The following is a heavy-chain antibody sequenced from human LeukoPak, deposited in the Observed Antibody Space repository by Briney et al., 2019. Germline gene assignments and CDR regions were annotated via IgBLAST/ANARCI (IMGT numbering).Heavy chain of an antibody. D-gene: IGHD2-21*02. V-gene: IGHV1-2*02. CDR3: AREGDCGGDCYYTY. Sequence: ASVKVSCKASGYTFTNYYIHWVRQATGQGLEWMGWMNPNSGNTGYAQKFQGRVTMTRDTSISTAYMELSRLRSDDTAVYYCAREGDCGGDCYYTYWGQGTLVTVSS. CDR1: GYTFTNYY. CDR2: MNPNSGNT. J-gene: IGHJ4*02.